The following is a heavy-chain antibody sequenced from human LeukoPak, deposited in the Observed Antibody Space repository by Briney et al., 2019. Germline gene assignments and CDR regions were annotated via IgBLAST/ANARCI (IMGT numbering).Heavy chain of an antibody. CDR1: GYTFTTYG. CDR2: INTYNGNT. Sequence: GASVKVSCKASGYTFTTYGFSWVRQAPGQGLEWMGWINTYNGNTYYAQNLWDRVTMTADTSTNTAYMELRSLTSDDTAVYYCARDNTSPYCTTRSCSVGGWFDPWGQGTLVTVSS. D-gene: IGHD2-8*01. J-gene: IGHJ5*02. CDR3: ARDNTSPYCTTRSCSVGGWFDP. V-gene: IGHV1-18*01.